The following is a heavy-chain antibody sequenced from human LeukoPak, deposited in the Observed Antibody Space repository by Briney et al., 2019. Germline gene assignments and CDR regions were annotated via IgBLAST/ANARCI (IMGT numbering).Heavy chain of an antibody. V-gene: IGHV3-23*01. CDR1: GFTFSSYA. Sequence: PGGSLRLSCAASGFTFSSYAMNWVRQAPGKGLEWVSTISGSVGNTYYADSVKGRFTISRDDSKDTLYLQMNSLRAEDTAVYYCAKEPPTMSVVPQGVDYWGQGTLVTVSS. J-gene: IGHJ4*02. D-gene: IGHD3-3*01. CDR3: AKEPPTMSVVPQGVDY. CDR2: ISGSVGNT.